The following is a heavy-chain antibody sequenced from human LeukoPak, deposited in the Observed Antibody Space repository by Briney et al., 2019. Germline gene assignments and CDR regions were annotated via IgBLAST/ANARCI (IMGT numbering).Heavy chain of an antibody. J-gene: IGHJ5*02. CDR3: ARFLLYYDSSTYPNWFDP. CDR1: GGSISSFR. Sequence: ASETLSLTCTVSGGSISSFRWSWIRQPPGKGLEWIGYIYYSGSTNYNPSLKSRVTISVDTSKNQFSLKLTSVTAADTAVYYCARFLLYYDSSTYPNWFDPWGQGTLVTVSS. CDR2: IYYSGST. D-gene: IGHD3-22*01. V-gene: IGHV4-59*08.